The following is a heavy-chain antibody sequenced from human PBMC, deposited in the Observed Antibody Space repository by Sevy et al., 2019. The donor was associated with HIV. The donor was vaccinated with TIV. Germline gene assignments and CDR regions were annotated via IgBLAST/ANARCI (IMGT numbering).Heavy chain of an antibody. Sequence: GGSLRLSCAASGFTFSSYGMHWVRQAPGKGLEWVAVISYDGSNKYYADSVKGRFTISRDNSENTLYLQMNSLRAEDTAVYYCAKDHHTGGTTTVTTYYYYYGIDVWGQGTTVTVSS. D-gene: IGHD4-17*01. CDR3: AKDHHTGGTTTVTTYYYYYGIDV. V-gene: IGHV3-30*18. J-gene: IGHJ6*02. CDR1: GFTFSSYG. CDR2: ISYDGSNK.